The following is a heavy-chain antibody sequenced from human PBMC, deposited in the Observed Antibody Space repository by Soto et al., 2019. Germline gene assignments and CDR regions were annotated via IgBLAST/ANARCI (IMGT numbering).Heavy chain of an antibody. D-gene: IGHD6-13*01. CDR3: ARISEIAAAGPRSYYGMDV. Sequence: QVQLVQSGAEVKKPGASVKVSCKASGYTFTSYYMHWVRQAPGQGLEWTGIINPSGGSTSYAQKFQGRVTMTRDTSTSTVYMELSILRSEDTAVYYCARISEIAAAGPRSYYGMDVWGQGTTVTVSS. CDR2: INPSGGST. V-gene: IGHV1-46*01. CDR1: GYTFTSYY. J-gene: IGHJ6*02.